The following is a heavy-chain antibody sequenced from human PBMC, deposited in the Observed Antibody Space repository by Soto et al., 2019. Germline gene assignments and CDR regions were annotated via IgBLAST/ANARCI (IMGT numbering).Heavy chain of an antibody. CDR2: IYHSGST. CDR1: GGSISSGCYS. D-gene: IGHD3-3*01. Sequence: SETLSLTCAVSGGSISSGCYSWSWIRQPPGKGLEWIGYIYHSGSTYYNPSLKSRVTISVDRSKNQFSLKLSSVTAADTAVYYCATQRITTSDHWGQGTLVTVSS. CDR3: ATQRITTSDH. J-gene: IGHJ4*02. V-gene: IGHV4-30-2*01.